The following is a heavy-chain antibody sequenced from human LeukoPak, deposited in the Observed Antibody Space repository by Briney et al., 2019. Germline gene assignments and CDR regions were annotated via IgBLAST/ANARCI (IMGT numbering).Heavy chain of an antibody. CDR3: ARRRYYYDSSGYSTQYYFDY. CDR2: INHSGST. V-gene: IGHV4-34*01. Sequence: SETLSLTCAVSGGSFSGYYWTWIRQPPGKGLEWIGEINHSGSTNYNPSLKSRVTISVDTSKNQFSLKLSSVTAADTAVYYCARRRYYYDSSGYSTQYYFDYWGQGTLVTVSS. J-gene: IGHJ4*02. D-gene: IGHD3-22*01. CDR1: GGSFSGYY.